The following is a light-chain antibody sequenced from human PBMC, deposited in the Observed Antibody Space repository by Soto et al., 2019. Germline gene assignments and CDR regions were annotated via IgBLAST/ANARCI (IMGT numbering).Light chain of an antibody. CDR2: DVS. CDR3: SSYTSSSTLV. CDR1: SSDVGDYNY. V-gene: IGLV2-14*01. Sequence: QSVLTKPASVSGSPGQSITISCTGTSSDVGDYNYVSWYQQHPGKAPKLMIYDVSNRPSGVSNRFSGSKSGNTASLTISGLQAEDEADYYCSSYTSSSTLVFGTGTKVTVL. J-gene: IGLJ1*01.